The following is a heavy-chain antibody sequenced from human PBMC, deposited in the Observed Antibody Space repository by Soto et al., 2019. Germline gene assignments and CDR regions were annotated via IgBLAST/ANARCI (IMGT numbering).Heavy chain of an antibody. CDR2: IYPGDSDT. J-gene: IGHJ6*02. V-gene: IGHV5-51*01. CDR1: GYSFTSYW. CDR3: ARDIVVVPAATTHYYYYGMDV. D-gene: IGHD2-2*01. Sequence: PGESLKISCKGSGYSFTSYWIGWVRQMPGKGLEWMGIIYPGDSDTRYSPSFQGQVTISADKSISTAYLQWSSLKASDTAMYYCARDIVVVPAATTHYYYYGMDVWGQGTTVTVSS.